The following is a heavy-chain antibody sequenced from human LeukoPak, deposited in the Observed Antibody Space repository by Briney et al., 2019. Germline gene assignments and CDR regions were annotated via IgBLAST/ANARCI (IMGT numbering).Heavy chain of an antibody. CDR2: TSVYNSNT. D-gene: IGHD6-19*01. J-gene: IGHJ6*03. V-gene: IGHV1-18*01. Sequence: ASVKVSCKASGYNISNNGISWVRQAPGQGLEWMGWTSVYNSNTNSAQNLQGRVTMTTDTSTSTAYMGLSSLRSEDTAVYYCARSSVAGTFMDVWGKGTTVTVSS. CDR3: ARSSVAGTFMDV. CDR1: GYNISNNG.